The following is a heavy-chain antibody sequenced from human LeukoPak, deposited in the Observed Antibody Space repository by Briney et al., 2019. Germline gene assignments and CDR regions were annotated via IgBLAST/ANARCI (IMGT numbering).Heavy chain of an antibody. CDR3: ARGPTIFGVSYFDL. CDR2: IIPIFGTA. D-gene: IGHD3-3*01. J-gene: IGHJ2*01. Sequence: GASVKVSCKASGGTFSSYAISWVRQAPGQGLEWMGGIIPIFGTANYAQKFQGRVTITTDESTSTAYMELSSLRSEDTAVYYCARGPTIFGVSYFDLWGRGTLVTVSS. CDR1: GGTFSSYA. V-gene: IGHV1-69*05.